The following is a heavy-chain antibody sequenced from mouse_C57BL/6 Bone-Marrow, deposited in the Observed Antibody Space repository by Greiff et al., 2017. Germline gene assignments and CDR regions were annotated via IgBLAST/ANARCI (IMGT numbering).Heavy chain of an antibody. CDR1: GYTFTSYG. J-gene: IGHJ2*01. V-gene: IGHV1-81*01. CDR3: ASYDYDGDD. D-gene: IGHD2-4*01. Sequence: VQLQQSGAELARPGASVKLSCKASGYTFTSYGISWVKQRTGQGLEWIGEIYPRSGNTYYNEQFKGKATLTADKSSSTAYMELRSLTSEDSAVYFCASYDYDGDDWGQGTTLTVSS. CDR2: IYPRSGNT.